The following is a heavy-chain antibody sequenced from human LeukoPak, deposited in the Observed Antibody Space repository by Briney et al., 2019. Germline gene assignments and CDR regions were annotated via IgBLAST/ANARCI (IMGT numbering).Heavy chain of an antibody. D-gene: IGHD6-19*01. CDR3: ARHLESSGWCGNYYYMDV. CDR2: ISDSGGRT. CDR1: GITLSNYG. J-gene: IGHJ6*03. Sequence: PGGSLRLSCAVSGITLSNYGMSWVRQAPGKGLEWVAGISDSGGRTNYADSVKGRFTISRDNPKNTLYLQMNSLRAEDTAVYYCARHLESSGWCGNYYYMDVWGKGTTVTVSS. V-gene: IGHV3-23*01.